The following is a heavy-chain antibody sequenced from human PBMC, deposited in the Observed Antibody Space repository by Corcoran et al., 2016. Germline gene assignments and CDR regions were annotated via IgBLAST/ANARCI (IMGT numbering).Heavy chain of an antibody. Sequence: QVQLQESGPGLVKPSETLSLTCTVSGGSISSYYWSWIRQPPGKGLEWIGYIYYSGSTNYNPSLKSRVTISVDTSKNQFSLKLSSVTAADTAVYYGARGGGSSSPVWDWGQGTLVTVSS. CDR3: ARGGGSSSPVWD. CDR1: GGSISSYY. CDR2: IYYSGST. J-gene: IGHJ4*02. D-gene: IGHD6-6*01. V-gene: IGHV4-59*01.